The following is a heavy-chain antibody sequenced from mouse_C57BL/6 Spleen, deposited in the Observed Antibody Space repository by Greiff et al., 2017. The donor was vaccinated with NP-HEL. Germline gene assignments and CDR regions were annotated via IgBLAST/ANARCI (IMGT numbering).Heavy chain of an antibody. D-gene: IGHD1-1*01. Sequence: VQLQESGAELVKPGASVKLSCKASGYTFTSYWMQWVKQRPGQGLEWIGEIDPSDSYTNYNQKFKGKATLTVDTSSSTAYMQLSSLTSEDSAVYYCARGNYALYYFDYWGQGTTLTVSS. CDR1: GYTFTSYW. CDR3: ARGNYALYYFDY. CDR2: IDPSDSYT. V-gene: IGHV1-50*01. J-gene: IGHJ2*01.